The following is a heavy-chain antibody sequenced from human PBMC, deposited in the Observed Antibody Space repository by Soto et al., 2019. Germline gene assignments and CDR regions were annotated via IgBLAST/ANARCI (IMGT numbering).Heavy chain of an antibody. V-gene: IGHV1-18*04. CDR1: GYTFTSYG. J-gene: IGHJ6*02. D-gene: IGHD3-10*01. CDR3: ARDGTPRGSGNYYCGMDV. Sequence: ASVKVSCKASGYTFTSYGISWVRQAPGQGLEGMGWISAYNGNTNYAQKLQGRVTMTTDTSTSTAYMELRSLRSDDTAVYYCARDGTPRGSGNYYCGMDVWGQGTTVTVSS. CDR2: ISAYNGNT.